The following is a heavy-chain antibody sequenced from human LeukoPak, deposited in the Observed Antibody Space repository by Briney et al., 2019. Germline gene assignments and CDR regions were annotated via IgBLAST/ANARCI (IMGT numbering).Heavy chain of an antibody. CDR2: INHSGST. CDR1: GDSITSSAFY. J-gene: IGHJ4*02. CDR3: ARARIVVVPAAKSTVFDY. D-gene: IGHD2-2*01. Sequence: SETLSLTCTVSGDSITSSAFYWGWIRQAPGKGLEWIGEINHSGSTNYNPSLKSRVTISVDTSKNQFSLKLSSVTAAGTAVYYCARARIVVVPAAKSTVFDYWGQGTLVTVSS. V-gene: IGHV4-39*07.